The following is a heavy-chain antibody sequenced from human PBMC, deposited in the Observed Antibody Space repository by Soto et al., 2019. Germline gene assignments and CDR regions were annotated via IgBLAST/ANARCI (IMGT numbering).Heavy chain of an antibody. J-gene: IGHJ6*02. CDR2: LYYSGST. D-gene: IGHD5-12*01. V-gene: IGHV4-61*01. CDR3: ARQRYSGYDSHYYYGMDV. CDR1: GGSVSSGSYY. Sequence: SETLSLTCTVSGGSVSSGSYYWSWIRQPPGKGLEYIGYLYYSGSTNYNPSLKSRVTISVDTSKNQFSLKLSSVTAADTAVYYCARQRYSGYDSHYYYGMDVWGQGTTVTVSS.